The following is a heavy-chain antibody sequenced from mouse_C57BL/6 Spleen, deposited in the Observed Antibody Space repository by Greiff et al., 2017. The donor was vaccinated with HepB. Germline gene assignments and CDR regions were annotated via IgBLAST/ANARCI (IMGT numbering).Heavy chain of an antibody. V-gene: IGHV5-17*01. CDR3: ARSFYYYGSSPAWFAY. D-gene: IGHD1-1*01. J-gene: IGHJ3*01. Sequence: VQLKESGGGLVKPGGSLKLSCAASGFTFSDYGMHWVRQAPEKGLEWVAYISSGSSTIYYADTVKGRFTISRDNAKNTLFLQMTSLRSEDTAMYYCARSFYYYGSSPAWFAYWGQGTLVTVSA. CDR2: ISSGSSTI. CDR1: GFTFSDYG.